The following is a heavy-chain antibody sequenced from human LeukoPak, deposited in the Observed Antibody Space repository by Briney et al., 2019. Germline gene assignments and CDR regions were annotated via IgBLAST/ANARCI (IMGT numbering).Heavy chain of an antibody. J-gene: IGHJ6*03. D-gene: IGHD6-13*01. CDR2: IYTSGST. CDR1: GGSISSGSYY. Sequence: PSETLSLTCTVSGGSISSGSYYWSWIRQPAGKGLEWIGRIYTSGSTNYNPSLKSRVTISVDTSKNQFSLKLSSVTAADTAVYYCARDAIAAAGTPYYCYYMDVWGKGTTVTISS. CDR3: ARDAIAAAGTPYYCYYMDV. V-gene: IGHV4-61*02.